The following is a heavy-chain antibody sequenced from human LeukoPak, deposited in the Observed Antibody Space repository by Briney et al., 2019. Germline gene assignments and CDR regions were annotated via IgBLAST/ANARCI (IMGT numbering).Heavy chain of an antibody. V-gene: IGHV3-7*01. D-gene: IGHD6-13*01. Sequence: GGSLRLSCAASGFTFSSYWMSWVRQAPGKSLDWVDNIKQEGSENYYVDSVKGRFTISRANGQSSLYLSMTSLRAEDTAVYYCARDFSMGSSSSWYVGYWGQGTLVTVSS. CDR3: ARDFSMGSSSSWYVGY. J-gene: IGHJ4*02. CDR2: IKQEGSEN. CDR1: GFTFSSYW.